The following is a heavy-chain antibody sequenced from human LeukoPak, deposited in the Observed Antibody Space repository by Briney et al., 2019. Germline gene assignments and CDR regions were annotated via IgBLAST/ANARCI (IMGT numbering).Heavy chain of an antibody. J-gene: IGHJ5*02. D-gene: IGHD4-23*01. CDR1: GGSISSYY. CDR3: ARLYGGNSGWFDP. Sequence: SETLSLTCTVSGGSISSYYWSWIRQPPGKGLECIGYIYYSGSTNYNPSLKSRVTISVGTSKNQFSLKLSSVTATDTAVYYCARLYGGNSGWFDPWGQGTLVTVSS. CDR2: IYYSGST. V-gene: IGHV4-59*08.